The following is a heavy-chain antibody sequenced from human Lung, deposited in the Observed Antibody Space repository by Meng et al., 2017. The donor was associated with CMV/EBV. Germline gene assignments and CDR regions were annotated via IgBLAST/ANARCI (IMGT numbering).Heavy chain of an antibody. CDR1: GFTFSDEY. D-gene: IGHD6-13*01. CDR2: ITSSGDRK. CDR3: ARITGSSWLSFYFDY. J-gene: IGHJ4*02. Sequence: SXXPSGFTFSDEYMSWIRQAPGKGLEWVSYITSSGDRKYYADSVKGRFTISRDNAKNSLYLQLNSLRAEDTAVYFCARITGSSWLSFYFDYWGQGTLVTVSS. V-gene: IGHV3-11*01.